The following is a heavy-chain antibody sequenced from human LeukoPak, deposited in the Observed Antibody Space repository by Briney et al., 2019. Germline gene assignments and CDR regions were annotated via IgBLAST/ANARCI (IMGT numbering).Heavy chain of an antibody. D-gene: IGHD1-14*01. Sequence: ASVKVSCKASGYTFTSYYMHWVRQAPGQGLEWMGIINPSGGSTSYAQKFQGRVTMTRDTSTSTVYTELSSLRSEDTAVYYCARDRTNNWFDPWGQGTLVTVSS. V-gene: IGHV1-46*01. CDR2: INPSGGST. CDR3: ARDRTNNWFDP. J-gene: IGHJ5*02. CDR1: GYTFTSYY.